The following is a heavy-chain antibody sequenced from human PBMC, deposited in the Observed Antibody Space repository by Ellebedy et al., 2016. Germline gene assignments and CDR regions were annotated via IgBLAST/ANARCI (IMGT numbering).Heavy chain of an antibody. CDR2: IYYSGST. Sequence: SETLSLXXTVSGGSISSSSYYWGWIRQPPGKGLEWIGSIYYSGSTYYNPSLKSRVTISVDTSKNQFSLKLSSVTAADTAVYYCARDLPSSWLAVAGHSRGYYGMDVWGQGTTVTVSS. CDR1: GGSISSSSYY. CDR3: ARDLPSSWLAVAGHSRGYYGMDV. J-gene: IGHJ6*02. D-gene: IGHD6-19*01. V-gene: IGHV4-39*07.